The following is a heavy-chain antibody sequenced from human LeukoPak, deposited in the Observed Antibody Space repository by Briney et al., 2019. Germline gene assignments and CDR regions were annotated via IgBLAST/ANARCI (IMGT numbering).Heavy chain of an antibody. CDR2: INHSGST. CDR3: ARGGIVVVVAATYHWFDP. D-gene: IGHD2-15*01. Sequence: SETLSLTCAVYGGSFSGYYWSWIRQPPGKGLEWIGEINHSGSTNYNPSLKSRVTISVDTSKNQFSLKLSSVTAADTAVYYCARGGIVVVVAATYHWFDPWGQGTLVTVSS. V-gene: IGHV4-34*01. J-gene: IGHJ5*02. CDR1: GGSFSGYY.